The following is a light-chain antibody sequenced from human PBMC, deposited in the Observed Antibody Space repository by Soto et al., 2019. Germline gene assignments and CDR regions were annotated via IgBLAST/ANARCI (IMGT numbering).Light chain of an antibody. CDR3: QQTYTTPRT. J-gene: IGKJ1*01. CDR2: AAS. V-gene: IGKV1-39*01. Sequence: DSPMTQSPSSLSASVGDRVTVTCRASQSINTYLNWYQHKPGKAPKLLIYAASSLQSGVPSRFSGSGSGTEFPLTIRTLQPEDFATYSCQQTYTTPRTFGQGTKVEI. CDR1: QSINTY.